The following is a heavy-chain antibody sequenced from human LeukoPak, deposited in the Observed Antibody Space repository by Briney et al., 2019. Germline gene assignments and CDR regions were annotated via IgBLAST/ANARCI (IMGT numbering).Heavy chain of an antibody. CDR3: ARGLYDYGSGSYHNAYDPAFDI. CDR1: GYTFTGYF. D-gene: IGHD3-10*01. V-gene: IGHV1-2*02. Sequence: ASVKVSCKPSGYTFTGYFIHWVRQAPGQGLEWMGWINPNSGGTNYAQKFQGRATMTRDTSISTAYMELRRLRSDDTAVYYCARGLYDYGSGSYHNAYDPAFDIWGQGTMVTVSS. J-gene: IGHJ3*02. CDR2: INPNSGGT.